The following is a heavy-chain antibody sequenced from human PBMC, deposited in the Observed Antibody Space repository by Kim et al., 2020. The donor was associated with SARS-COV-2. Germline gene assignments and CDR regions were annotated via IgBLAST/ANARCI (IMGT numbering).Heavy chain of an antibody. J-gene: IGHJ1*01. CDR2: IFHSGST. D-gene: IGHD5-12*01. Sequence: SETLSLTCTVTGYCISTGYYWGWIRQPPGKGLEWIASIFHSGSTYYKPSLKSRVTITVDKSKNQISLKLSSVTAADTAVYYCAREYNRVPDSGTNQNAQNWGLGTGVTVTS. V-gene: IGHV4-38-2*02. CDR3: AREYNRVPDSGTNQNAQN. CDR1: GYCISTGYY.